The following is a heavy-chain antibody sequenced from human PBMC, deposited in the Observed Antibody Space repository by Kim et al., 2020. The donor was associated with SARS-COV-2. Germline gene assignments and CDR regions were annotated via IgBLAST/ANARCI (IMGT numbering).Heavy chain of an antibody. Sequence: GGSLRLSCAASGFTFSSYGMHWVRQAPGKGLEWVAVISYDGSNKYYADSVKGRFTISRDNSKNTLYLQMNSLRAEDTAVYYCAKDSADPGSSTNNYYYYYGMDVWGQGTTVTVSS. V-gene: IGHV3-30*18. D-gene: IGHD2-2*01. CDR3: AKDSADPGSSTNNYYYYYGMDV. CDR1: GFTFSSYG. CDR2: ISYDGSNK. J-gene: IGHJ6*02.